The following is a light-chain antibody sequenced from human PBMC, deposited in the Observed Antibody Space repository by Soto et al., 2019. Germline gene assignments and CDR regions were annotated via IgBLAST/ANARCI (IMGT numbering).Light chain of an antibody. J-gene: IGKJ1*01. CDR2: DAS. Sequence: DIQITHSPSTLSASVVDRVTITFLASQSLNSLLAWYQQKPGRAPKLLIYDASTLESGVPSRFTGSGSGTEFILTITSLQSEDSAVYYCQEYNTWPWKFGQGTKVDIK. CDR3: QEYNTWPWK. V-gene: IGKV1-5*01. CDR1: QSLNSL.